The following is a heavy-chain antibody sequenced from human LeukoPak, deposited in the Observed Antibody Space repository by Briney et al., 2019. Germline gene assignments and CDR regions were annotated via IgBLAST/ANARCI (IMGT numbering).Heavy chain of an antibody. J-gene: IGHJ6*02. D-gene: IGHD1-1*01. Sequence: GGSLGLSCAASGFTFSSYAMSWVRQAPGKGLEWVSGISNSGSSTYYADPVKGRFTISRDISKDTLFLQMNSLRAEDTAVYYCAKCGYWNDALYYYGMDVWGQGTTVTVSS. CDR1: GFTFSSYA. CDR3: AKCGYWNDALYYYGMDV. V-gene: IGHV3-23*01. CDR2: ISNSGSST.